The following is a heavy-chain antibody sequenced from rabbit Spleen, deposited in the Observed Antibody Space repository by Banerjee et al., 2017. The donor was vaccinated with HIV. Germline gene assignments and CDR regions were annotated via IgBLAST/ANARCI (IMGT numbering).Heavy chain of an antibody. J-gene: IGHJ4*01. Sequence: EQLVESGGGLVKPEGSLTLTCKASGFSLFYYWMCWVRQAPGKGLDLIGCIYAGDGSTDYTNWVNGRFTISKTSSTVDLKMTSLTAADTATYFCARDKELAIWGYEFDLWGQGTLVTVS. CDR3: ARDKELAIWGYEFDL. V-gene: IGHV1S21*01. CDR2: IYAGDGST. D-gene: IGHD3-1*01. CDR1: GFSLFYYW.